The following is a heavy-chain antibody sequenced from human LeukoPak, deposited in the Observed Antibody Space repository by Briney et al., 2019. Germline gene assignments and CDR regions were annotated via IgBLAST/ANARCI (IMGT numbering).Heavy chain of an antibody. CDR2: INSDGSST. V-gene: IGHV3-74*01. Sequence: QTGGSLRLSCAASGFTFSSYWMYWVRQAPGKGLVWVSRINSDGSSTSYADSVKGRFTISRDNAKNTLYLQMNSLRAEDTAVYYCARGVGYCSSTSCYWWFDPWGQGTLVTVSS. D-gene: IGHD2-2*01. J-gene: IGHJ5*02. CDR3: ARGVGYCSSTSCYWWFDP. CDR1: GFTFSSYW.